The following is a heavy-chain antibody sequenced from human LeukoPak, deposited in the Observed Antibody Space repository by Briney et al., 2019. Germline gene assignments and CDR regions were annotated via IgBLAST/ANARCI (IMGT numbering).Heavy chain of an antibody. Sequence: ASVKVSCKASGYTFTRYGISWVRQAPGRGLEWMGIIDPSGGSTSYAQKFQSRVTMTRDMSTSTVYMELSSLRSEDTALYYCARLARYSSSPIAPLYYYYYMDVWGKGATVTVSS. J-gene: IGHJ6*03. CDR3: ARLARYSSSPIAPLYYYYYMDV. CDR2: IDPSGGST. V-gene: IGHV1-46*01. D-gene: IGHD6-6*01. CDR1: GYTFTRYG.